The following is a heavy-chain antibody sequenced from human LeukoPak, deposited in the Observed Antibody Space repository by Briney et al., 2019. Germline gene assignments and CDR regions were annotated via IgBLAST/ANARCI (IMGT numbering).Heavy chain of an antibody. J-gene: IGHJ6*02. Sequence: GGSLRLSCAASGFTFSSYAMNWVRQAPGKGLEWVSGISGSGGGTNYADSAKGRFTISRDNSKNTLYLQMNSLRVEDTALYYCAKPQYCSSTSCYGYYYYGMDVWGQGTTVTVSS. CDR1: GFTFSSYA. CDR2: ISGSGGGT. D-gene: IGHD2-2*01. CDR3: AKPQYCSSTSCYGYYYYGMDV. V-gene: IGHV3-23*01.